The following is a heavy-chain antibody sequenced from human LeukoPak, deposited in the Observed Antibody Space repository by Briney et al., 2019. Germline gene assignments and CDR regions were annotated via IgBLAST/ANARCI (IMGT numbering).Heavy chain of an antibody. CDR3: ARANLDNWNYRRDWFDP. Sequence: GASVKVSCKASGYTFAGYYMHWVRQAPGQGLEWMGWINPNSGGTNYAQKFQGRVTMTRDTSISTAYMELSRLRSDDTAVYYCARANLDNWNYRRDWFDPWGQGTLVTVSS. J-gene: IGHJ5*02. V-gene: IGHV1-2*02. CDR1: GYTFAGYY. D-gene: IGHD1-7*01. CDR2: INPNSGGT.